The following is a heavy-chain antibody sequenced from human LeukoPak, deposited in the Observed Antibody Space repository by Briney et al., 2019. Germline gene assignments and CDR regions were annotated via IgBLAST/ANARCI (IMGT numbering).Heavy chain of an antibody. CDR1: GFPFSSYA. CDR2: ISDSGGST. CDR3: VRGYSFGPYGMDV. V-gene: IGHV3-64D*09. Sequence: GGSLRLSCSASGFPFSSYAMHWVRQAPAKGLEYVSAISDSGGSTYYADSVKGRFTISRDNSKNTLYLQMSSLRAEDTAVYFCVRGYSFGPYGMDVWGQGTTVTVSS. J-gene: IGHJ6*02. D-gene: IGHD2-15*01.